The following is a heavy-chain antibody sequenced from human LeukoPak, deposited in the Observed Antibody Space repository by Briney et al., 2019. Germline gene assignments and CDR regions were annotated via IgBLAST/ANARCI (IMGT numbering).Heavy chain of an antibody. CDR2: IYYSGST. CDR1: GGSISSYY. V-gene: IGHV4-59*08. J-gene: IGHJ6*02. CDR3: ARCPYVRPSYGDYEDGDYYYGMDV. Sequence: PSETLSLTCTVSGGSISSYYWSWIRQPPGKGLEWIGYIYYSGSTYYNPSLKSRVTISVDTSKNQFSLKLSSVTAADTAVYYCARCPYVRPSYGDYEDGDYYYGMDVWGQGTTVTVSS. D-gene: IGHD4-17*01.